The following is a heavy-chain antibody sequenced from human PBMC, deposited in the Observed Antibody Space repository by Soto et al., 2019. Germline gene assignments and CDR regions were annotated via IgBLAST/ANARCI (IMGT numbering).Heavy chain of an antibody. CDR1: GFTFNTYA. Sequence: GGSLRLSCAASGFTFNTYAMNWVRQAPGRGLEWVSAISGTGGSTYYTDSVKDRFTISRDNSKNTLYLEMNSLRAEDTAVYYCAKDRSERYNAYDVSGYWGQGTLVTVSS. CDR2: ISGTGGST. V-gene: IGHV3-23*01. CDR3: AKDRSERYNAYDVSGY. D-gene: IGHD5-12*01. J-gene: IGHJ4*02.